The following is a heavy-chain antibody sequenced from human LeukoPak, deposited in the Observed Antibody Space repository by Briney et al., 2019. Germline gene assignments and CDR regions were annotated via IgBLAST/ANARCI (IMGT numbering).Heavy chain of an antibody. CDR3: VSFYETY. J-gene: IGHJ4*02. CDR2: INSDGSWT. Sequence: QSGGSLRLSCAASGNYWMHWVRQAPGKGLVWVSYINSDGSWTSYADSVKGRFTISKDNAKNTVYLQMNNLRVEDTVVYYCVSFYETYWGRGTLVTVSS. CDR1: GNYW. D-gene: IGHD2-2*01. V-gene: IGHV3-74*01.